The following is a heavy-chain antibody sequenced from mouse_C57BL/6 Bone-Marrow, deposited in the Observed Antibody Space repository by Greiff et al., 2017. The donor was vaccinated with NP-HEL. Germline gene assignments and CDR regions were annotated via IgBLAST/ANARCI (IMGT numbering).Heavy chain of an antibody. J-gene: IGHJ2*01. CDR1: GFTFSSYA. CDR3: TRDYYGKGYFDY. CDR2: ISSCGDYI. Sequence: EVKLVESGEGLVKPGGSLKLSCAASGFTFSSYAMSWVRQTPEKRLEWVAYISSCGDYIYYADTVKGRFTISRDNARNTLYLQMSSLKSEDTAMYYCTRDYYGKGYFDYWGQGTTLTVSS. V-gene: IGHV5-9-1*02. D-gene: IGHD1-1*02.